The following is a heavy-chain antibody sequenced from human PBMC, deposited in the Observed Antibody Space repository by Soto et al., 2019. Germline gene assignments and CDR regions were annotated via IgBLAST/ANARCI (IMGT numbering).Heavy chain of an antibody. V-gene: IGHV4-31*03. CDR2: IYSSGTT. J-gene: IGHJ4*02. CDR1: GDFIRSGGYY. D-gene: IGHD3-22*01. CDR3: ARTYSSGYSFVY. Sequence: QVQLQESGPGLVKPSQTLSLTCTVSGDFIRSGGYYWSWIRQLPGKGLEWIGYIYSSGTTYYNPSLKSRITISVDTSKNQFSLNLSSVTAADTAVYYCARTYSSGYSFVYWGQGTLVTVFS.